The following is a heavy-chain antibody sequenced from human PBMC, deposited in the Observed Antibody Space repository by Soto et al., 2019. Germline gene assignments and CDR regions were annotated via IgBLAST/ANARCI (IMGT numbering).Heavy chain of an antibody. Sequence: GGSLRLSCAASGFTFSSYAMSWVRQAPGKGLEWVSAISGSGGSTYYADPVKGRFTISRDNSKNTLYLQMNSLRAEDTAVYYCAKGPVRLIQPYYYYGMDVWGQGTTVTVSS. CDR3: AKGPVRLIQPYYYYGMDV. V-gene: IGHV3-23*01. CDR2: ISGSGGST. CDR1: GFTFSSYA. J-gene: IGHJ6*02. D-gene: IGHD5-18*01.